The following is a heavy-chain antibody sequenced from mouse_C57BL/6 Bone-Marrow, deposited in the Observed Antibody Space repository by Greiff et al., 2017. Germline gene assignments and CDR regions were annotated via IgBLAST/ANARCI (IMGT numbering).Heavy chain of an antibody. CDR1: GYTFTDYY. CDR3: ARHGSYYFDY. V-gene: IGHV1-76*01. Sequence: VQLQQSGAELVRPGASVKLSCKASGYTFTDYYINWVKQRPGQGLEWIARIYPGSGNTYYNEKFKGKATLTAEKSSSTAYMQLSSLTSEDSAVYFCARHGSYYFDYWGQGTTLTVSS. J-gene: IGHJ2*01. CDR2: IYPGSGNT.